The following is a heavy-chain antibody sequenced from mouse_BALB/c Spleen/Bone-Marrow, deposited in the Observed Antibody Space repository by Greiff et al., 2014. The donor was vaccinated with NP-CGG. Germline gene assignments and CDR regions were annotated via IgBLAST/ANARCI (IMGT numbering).Heavy chain of an antibody. J-gene: IGHJ4*01. Sequence: EVQLQQSGAELVKPGASVKLSCTASGFNIKDTYMHWVKQRPEQGLEWIGRIDPANGNTKYDPKFQGKATITADTSSNTAYLQLSSPTSEDTAVYYCARRGYYGNYYYAMDYWGSRNLSHRLL. CDR2: IDPANGNT. D-gene: IGHD2-1*01. CDR1: GFNIKDTY. V-gene: IGHV14-3*02. CDR3: ARRGYYGNYYYAMDY.